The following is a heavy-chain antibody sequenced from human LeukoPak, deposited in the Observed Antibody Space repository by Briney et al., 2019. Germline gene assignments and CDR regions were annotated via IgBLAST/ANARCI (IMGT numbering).Heavy chain of an antibody. Sequence: GGSRRLSFEPPGFTLINYGMHGVRQAPGKGLEWVPVISYVGSDKYYADSVKGRFTISRDNSKNTLYLQMNSLRVEDTAVYYCAKALPTDYGSGTLTGPLDFWGQGTLVTVSS. J-gene: IGHJ4*02. CDR1: GFTLINYG. D-gene: IGHD3-10*01. CDR3: AKALPTDYGSGTLTGPLDF. V-gene: IGHV3-30*18. CDR2: ISYVGSDK.